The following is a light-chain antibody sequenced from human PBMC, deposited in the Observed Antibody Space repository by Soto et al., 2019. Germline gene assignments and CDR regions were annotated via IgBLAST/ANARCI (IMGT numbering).Light chain of an antibody. CDR3: QQYGSSPLT. V-gene: IGKV3-20*01. CDR2: GAS. J-gene: IGKJ3*01. CDR1: QTVNSY. Sequence: ESLASLSTSAVERATLSCRASQTVNSYLAWYQQKPGQAPRLLIYGASSRATGIPDRFSGSGSGTDFTLTISRLVPEDFAVYYCQQYGSSPLTFGPGTKVDIK.